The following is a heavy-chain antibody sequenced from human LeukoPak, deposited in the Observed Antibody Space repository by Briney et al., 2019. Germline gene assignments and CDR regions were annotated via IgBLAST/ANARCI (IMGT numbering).Heavy chain of an antibody. CDR3: ARDASTSGWYTSNNGDYYGMDV. CDR2: ISSSSTFI. J-gene: IGHJ6*02. V-gene: IGHV3-21*06. Sequence: GGSLRLSCAASGFTFSPYSMNWVRQAPGKGLEWVSSISSSSTFIYYADSVKGRFTVSRDNAKNSLYLQVNSLRAEDTAVYYCARDASTSGWYTSNNGDYYGMDVWGQGTTVIVSS. CDR1: GFTFSPYS. D-gene: IGHD6-19*01.